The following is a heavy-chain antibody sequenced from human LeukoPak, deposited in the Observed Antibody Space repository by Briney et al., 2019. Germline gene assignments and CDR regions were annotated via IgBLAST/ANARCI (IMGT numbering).Heavy chain of an antibody. CDR2: ISGSGGST. D-gene: IGHD1-7*01. CDR1: GFTFSSYA. J-gene: IGHJ6*03. V-gene: IGHV3-23*01. Sequence: GGSLRLSCAASGFTFSSYAMSWVRQAPGKGLEWVSAISGSGGSTYSADSVRGRFTISRDNSKNTLYLRMNSLRAEDTAVYYCAKLGGPYNWDYAGLNYMDVWGKGTTFTVSS. CDR3: AKLGGPYNWDYAGLNYMDV.